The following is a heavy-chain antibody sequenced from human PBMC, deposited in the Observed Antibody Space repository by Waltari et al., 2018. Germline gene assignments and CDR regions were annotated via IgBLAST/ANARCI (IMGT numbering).Heavy chain of an antibody. J-gene: IGHJ4*02. CDR3: ARARGYCGGDCYRLDY. D-gene: IGHD2-21*02. CDR1: GYSITDGYS. Sequence: QVQLQESGPGLVKPSETLSLTCAVSGYSITDGYSWGWIRQPPGKGLEWMGSISHSGSTYYNSSLKSRVTISLDTSKNQFSLKMSSVTAADTAVYFCARARGYCGGDCYRLDYWGRGTLVTVSS. CDR2: ISHSGST. V-gene: IGHV4-38-2*01.